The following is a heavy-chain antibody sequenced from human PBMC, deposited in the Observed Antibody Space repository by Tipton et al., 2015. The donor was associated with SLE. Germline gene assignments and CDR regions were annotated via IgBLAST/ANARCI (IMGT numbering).Heavy chain of an antibody. Sequence: TLSLTCTVSGGSISSYYWSWIRPPPGKGLEWIGYIYTSGSTNYNPSLKSRVTISVDTSKNQFSLKLSSVTAADTAVYYCARTAYYDILTGYPHAFDIWGQGTMVTVSS. V-gene: IGHV4-4*08. D-gene: IGHD3-9*01. CDR2: IYTSGST. J-gene: IGHJ3*02. CDR3: ARTAYYDILTGYPHAFDI. CDR1: GGSISSYY.